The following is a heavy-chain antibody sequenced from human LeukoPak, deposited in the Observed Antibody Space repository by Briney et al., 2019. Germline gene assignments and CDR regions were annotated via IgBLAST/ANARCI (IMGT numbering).Heavy chain of an antibody. D-gene: IGHD2-15*01. J-gene: IGHJ6*03. Sequence: ASVKVSCKASGYTFTNFAIHWVRQAPGQRPEWMGWINADNGNTKYSQDFQDRITISRDTSASTAYMELRSLRSEDKAVYYCARGRGTGGSNRDFYFYYYMDVWGTGTTVIVSS. V-gene: IGHV1-3*03. CDR3: ARGRGTGGSNRDFYFYYYMDV. CDR1: GYTFTNFA. CDR2: INADNGNT.